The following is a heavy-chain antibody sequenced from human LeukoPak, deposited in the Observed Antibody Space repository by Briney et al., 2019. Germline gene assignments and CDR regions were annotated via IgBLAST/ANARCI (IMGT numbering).Heavy chain of an antibody. D-gene: IGHD2-2*01. V-gene: IGHV4-59*08. Sequence: SETLSLTCTVSGGSISSYYWSWIRQPPGKGLEWIGYIYYSGSTNYNPSLKSRVTISVDTSKNQFSLKLGSVTAADTAVYYCARSIRGYQLAFDYWGQGTLVTVSS. CDR1: GGSISSYY. CDR3: ARSIRGYQLAFDY. J-gene: IGHJ4*02. CDR2: IYYSGST.